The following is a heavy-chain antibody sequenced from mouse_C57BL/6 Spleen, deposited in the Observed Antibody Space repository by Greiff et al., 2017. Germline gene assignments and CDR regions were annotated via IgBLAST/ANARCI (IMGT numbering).Heavy chain of an antibody. CDR2: INYDGSST. CDR3: ARDLGWLLLDY. Sequence: EVQVVESEGGLVQPGSSMKLSCTASGFTFSDYYMAWVRQVPEKGLEWVANINYDGSSTYYLDSLKSRFIISRDNAKNILYLQMSSLKSEDTATYYCARDLGWLLLDYWGQGTTLTVSS. V-gene: IGHV5-16*01. D-gene: IGHD2-3*01. J-gene: IGHJ2*01. CDR1: GFTFSDYY.